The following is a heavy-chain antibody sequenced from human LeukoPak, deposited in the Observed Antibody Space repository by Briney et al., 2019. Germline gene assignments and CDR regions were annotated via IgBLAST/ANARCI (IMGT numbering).Heavy chain of an antibody. CDR1: GFTFSSYS. J-gene: IGHJ4*02. CDR2: IRSKAYGGTT. D-gene: IGHD3-10*01. Sequence: GGSLRLPCAASGFTFSSYSMNWVRQAPGKGLEWVGFIRSKAYGGTTEYAASVKGRFTISRDDSKSIAYLQMNSLKTEDTAVYYCTREGITMVRGVIIRVYYFDYWGQGTLVTVSS. CDR3: TREGITMVRGVIIRVYYFDY. V-gene: IGHV3-49*04.